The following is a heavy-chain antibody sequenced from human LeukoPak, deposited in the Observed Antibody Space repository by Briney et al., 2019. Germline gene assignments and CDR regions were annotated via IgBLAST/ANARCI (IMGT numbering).Heavy chain of an antibody. V-gene: IGHV3-30-3*01. Sequence: GRSLRLSCAASGFTFSSYAMHWVRQAPGKGLEWVAVISYDGSNKYYADSVKGRFTISRDNSKNTLYLQMNSLRAEDTAVYYCARFSEERVYYYDSSGYYPDYWGQGTLVTVSS. CDR1: GFTFSSYA. CDR2: ISYDGSNK. J-gene: IGHJ4*02. CDR3: ARFSEERVYYYDSSGYYPDY. D-gene: IGHD3-22*01.